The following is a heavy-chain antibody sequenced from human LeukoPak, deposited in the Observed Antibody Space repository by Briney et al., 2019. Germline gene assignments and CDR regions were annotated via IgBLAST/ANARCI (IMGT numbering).Heavy chain of an antibody. D-gene: IGHD2-2*01. Sequence: EASVKVSCKASGYTFTRYYMHWVRQAPGQGLEWMGIINPSGGSTSYAQKFQGRVTMTRDTSTSRVYMEVSSLRSEDTAVYYCARDLYCSSTSCYYDSRHHDYWGQGTLVTVSS. CDR1: GYTFTRYY. V-gene: IGHV1-46*01. J-gene: IGHJ4*02. CDR2: INPSGGST. CDR3: ARDLYCSSTSCYYDSRHHDY.